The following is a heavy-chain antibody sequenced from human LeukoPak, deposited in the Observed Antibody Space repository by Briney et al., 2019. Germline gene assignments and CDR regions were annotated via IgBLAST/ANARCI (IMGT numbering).Heavy chain of an antibody. CDR2: ISGSGGST. CDR1: GFTFSSYA. V-gene: IGHV3-23*01. D-gene: IGHD1-14*01. CDR3: ANDLQTHHPIDICFEP. J-gene: IGHJ5*02. Sequence: GGSLRLSCAASGFTFSSYAMSWVRQAPGKGREWVSAISGSGGSTYYADSVRGRFTISSDNSKNTLYLQMNRPIAEDTHLYYCANDLQTHHPIDICFEPWGQGALVTVSP.